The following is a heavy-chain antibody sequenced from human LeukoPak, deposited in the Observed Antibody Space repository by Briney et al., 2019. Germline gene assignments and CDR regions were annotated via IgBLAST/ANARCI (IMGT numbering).Heavy chain of an antibody. D-gene: IGHD6-19*01. Sequence: GGSLRLSCAASGFTFSSYAMSWVRQAPGKGLEWVSAISGSGGSTYYADSVNGRFTISRDNSKNTLYLQMNSLRAEDTAVYYCAKDRKSSGWYDYWGQGTLVTVSS. CDR1: GFTFSSYA. CDR3: AKDRKSSGWYDY. V-gene: IGHV3-23*01. CDR2: ISGSGGST. J-gene: IGHJ4*02.